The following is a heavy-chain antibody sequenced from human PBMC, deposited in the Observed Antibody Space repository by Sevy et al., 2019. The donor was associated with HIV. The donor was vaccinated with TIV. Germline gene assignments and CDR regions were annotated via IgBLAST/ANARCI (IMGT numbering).Heavy chain of an antibody. D-gene: IGHD1-26*01. J-gene: IGHJ4*02. CDR3: ATVGVSSTEDYFDY. CDR1: GISVSSNY. Sequence: GGSLRLSCAASGISVSSNYMSWVRQTPGKGLEWVSIMYSGGSAYYTDSLQGRFTISRDNSKNTLYLQMNSLKAEDTAVYYCATVGVSSTEDYFDYWGQGTLVTVSS. CDR2: MYSGGSA. V-gene: IGHV3-53*01.